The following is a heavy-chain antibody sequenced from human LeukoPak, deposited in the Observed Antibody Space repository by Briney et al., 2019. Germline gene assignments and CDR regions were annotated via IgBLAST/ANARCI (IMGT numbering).Heavy chain of an antibody. CDR3: ARAIHYYDSSGYYPNWFDP. CDR2: IYTSGGT. CDR1: GGSFSSYY. Sequence: SETLSPSCTVSGGSFSSYYWSWIRQPAGKGLEWIGRIYTSGGTTYNPSLKSRVTMSQDTSKNQFSLKLSSVTAADTAVYYCARAIHYYDSSGYYPNWFDPWGQGTLVTVSS. V-gene: IGHV4-4*07. J-gene: IGHJ5*02. D-gene: IGHD3-22*01.